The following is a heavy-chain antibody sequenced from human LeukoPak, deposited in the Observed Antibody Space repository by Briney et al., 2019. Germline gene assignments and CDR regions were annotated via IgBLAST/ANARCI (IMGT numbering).Heavy chain of an antibody. CDR3: ANFVDSRGQDY. CDR1: GFTFTNFA. Sequence: GGSLRLSCAASGFTFTNFALNWVRQAPGKGLEWVAAISTSGGSTYYADSVQGRFTISRDNSKNTLFLQMSRLRGEETDVYYCANFVDSRGQDYWGKGTVVTVSS. V-gene: IGHV3-23*01. D-gene: IGHD3-22*01. CDR2: ISTSGGST. J-gene: IGHJ4*02.